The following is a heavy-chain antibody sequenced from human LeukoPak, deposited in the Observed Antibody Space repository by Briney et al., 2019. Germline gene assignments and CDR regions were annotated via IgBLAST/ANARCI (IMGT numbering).Heavy chain of an antibody. J-gene: IGHJ4*02. CDR1: GFTFSNHA. CDR3: ARGEEFYDSSGYRRLDS. CDR2: INSNGANT. V-gene: IGHV3-64*01. Sequence: PGGSLRLSCAASGFTFSNHAMHWVRQAPGKALEYVAVINSNGANTFHAKSLNDRFTKSRDNSKNILYLQMGSLRAEDMAVYYCARGEEFYDSSGYRRLDSWGQGTLVVVSS. D-gene: IGHD3-22*01.